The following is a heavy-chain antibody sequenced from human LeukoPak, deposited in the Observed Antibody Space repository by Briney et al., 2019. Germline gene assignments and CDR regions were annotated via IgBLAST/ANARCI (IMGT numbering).Heavy chain of an antibody. D-gene: IGHD5-18*01. Sequence: GGSLRLSCAASGFTVSSYGMHWVRQAPGKALEWVAFIRYDGNGKNHADSVKGRFTISRDDFKNTLYLQMSSLRAEDTAIYYCAKGYSYGELGLWGQGTLVTVSS. CDR1: GFTVSSYG. V-gene: IGHV3-30*02. CDR2: IRYDGNGK. J-gene: IGHJ4*02. CDR3: AKGYSYGELGL.